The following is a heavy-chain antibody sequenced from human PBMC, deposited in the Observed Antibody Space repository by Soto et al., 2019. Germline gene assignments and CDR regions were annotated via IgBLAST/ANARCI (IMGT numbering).Heavy chain of an antibody. CDR3: XXXXXXXXXXXX. V-gene: IGHV2-5*02. Sequence: QITLKESGPTLVKPTQTLTLTCTFSGFSLSTSGVGVGWIRQPPGKALEWLALIYWDDDKRYSPSLKSRLTXXXXXXXXXXXXXXXXXXXXXXXXXXXXXXXXXXXXXXXWGQGTLVTVSS. CDR2: IYWDDDK. CDR1: GFSLSTSGVG. J-gene: IGHJ4*02.